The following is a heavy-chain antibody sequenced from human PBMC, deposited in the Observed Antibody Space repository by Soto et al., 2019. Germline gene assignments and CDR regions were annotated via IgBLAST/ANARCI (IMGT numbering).Heavy chain of an antibody. CDR3: ARRTTGYNYFDP. CDR2: IYWDDDK. J-gene: IGHJ5*02. CDR1: GFSLSTTGVG. V-gene: IGHV2-5*02. Sequence: SGPTLVNPTQTLTLTCTFSGFSLSTTGVGVGWIRQPPGKALEWLALIYWDDDKRYSPSLKSRLTITKDTFKNQVVLTMTNMDLVDTATYHCARRTTGYNYFDPWGQGALVTVSS. D-gene: IGHD4-17*01.